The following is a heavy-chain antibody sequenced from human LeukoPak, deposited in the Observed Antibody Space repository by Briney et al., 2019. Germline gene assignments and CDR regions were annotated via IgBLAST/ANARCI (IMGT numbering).Heavy chain of an antibody. CDR1: GINLCEYS. CDR2: ICWNSGSI. J-gene: IGHJ3*02. CDR3: AKDIGYQLRLGAFDI. Sequence: SPRLSFAGSGINLCEYSHARVRQTSGKGLEGVPSICWNSGSIGYADSVKGRFTISRDNAKNSLYLQMNSLRAEDTALYYCAKDIGYQLRLGAFDIWGQGTMVTVSS. V-gene: IGHV3-9*01. D-gene: IGHD2-2*01.